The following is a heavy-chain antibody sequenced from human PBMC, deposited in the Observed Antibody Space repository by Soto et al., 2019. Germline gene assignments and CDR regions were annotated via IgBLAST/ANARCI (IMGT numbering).Heavy chain of an antibody. D-gene: IGHD3-10*01. J-gene: IGHJ4*02. Sequence: QVQLVESGGGLVKPGGSLRLSCAASGFTFSDYYMSWIRQAPGQGREWVSYISSSSSYTNYADSVKGRFTISRDNAKNSLYLQMNSLRAEYTAVYYCARDPFGGSGYYGAGMCYFDHCGQGSLGAVSS. CDR1: GFTFSDYY. CDR2: ISSSSSYT. CDR3: ARDPFGGSGYYGAGMCYFDH. V-gene: IGHV3-11*06.